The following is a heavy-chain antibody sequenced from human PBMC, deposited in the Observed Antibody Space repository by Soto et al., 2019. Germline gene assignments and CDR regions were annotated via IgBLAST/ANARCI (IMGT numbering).Heavy chain of an antibody. CDR1: GGSISSGDYY. CDR3: ARDPRTYCSSTSCYDAFDI. D-gene: IGHD2-2*01. V-gene: IGHV4-30-4*01. CDR2: IYYSGST. Sequence: SETLSLTCTVSGGSISSGDYYWSWIRQPPGKGLEWIGYIYYSGSTYYNPSLKSRVTISVDTSKNQFSLKLSSVTAEDTAVYYCARDPRTYCSSTSCYDAFDIWGQGTMVTVSS. J-gene: IGHJ3*02.